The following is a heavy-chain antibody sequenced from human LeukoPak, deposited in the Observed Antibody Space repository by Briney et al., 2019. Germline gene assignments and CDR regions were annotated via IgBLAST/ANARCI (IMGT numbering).Heavy chain of an antibody. CDR3: ARESPYYYDSSDYYETDY. CDR1: GYTFTSYY. D-gene: IGHD3-22*01. J-gene: IGHJ4*02. CDR2: INTNTGNP. V-gene: IGHV7-4-1*02. Sequence: ASVKVSCKASGYTFTSYYMHWVRQAPGQGLEWMGWINTNTGNPTYAQGFTGRFVFSLDTSVSTAFLQISSLRAEDTAVYYCARESPYYYDSSDYYETDYWGQGTLVTVSS.